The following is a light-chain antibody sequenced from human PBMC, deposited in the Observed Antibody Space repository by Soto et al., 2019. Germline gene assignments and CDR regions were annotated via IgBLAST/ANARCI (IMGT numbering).Light chain of an antibody. CDR3: QQYNNWPPLT. CDR2: GAS. Sequence: EIVMTQSPATRSVSPGERATLSCRASQSVSSNLAWYQQKPGQAPRLLIYGASTRATGIPARFSGSGSRTEFTLTISSLQSEDFAVYCCQQYNNWPPLTFGGGTKVEIK. CDR1: QSVSSN. V-gene: IGKV3-15*01. J-gene: IGKJ4*01.